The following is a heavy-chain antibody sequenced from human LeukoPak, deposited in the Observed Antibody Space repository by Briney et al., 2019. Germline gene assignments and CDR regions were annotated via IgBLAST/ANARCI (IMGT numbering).Heavy chain of an antibody. CDR3: ARDLGSDILTGYKKYYFDY. CDR2: INPSGGYT. Sequence: ASVKVSRKASGYTFTSYYVHWVRQAPGQGLEWMGIINPSGGYTGYAQKFQGRVTMTRDTSTSTVYMELSSLRSEDTAVYYCARDLGSDILTGYKKYYFDYWGQGTLVTVSS. J-gene: IGHJ4*02. V-gene: IGHV1-46*01. CDR1: GYTFTSYY. D-gene: IGHD3-9*01.